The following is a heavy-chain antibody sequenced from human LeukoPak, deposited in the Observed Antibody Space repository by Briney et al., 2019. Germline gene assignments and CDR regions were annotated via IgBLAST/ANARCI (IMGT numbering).Heavy chain of an antibody. D-gene: IGHD6-19*01. V-gene: IGHV4-34*01. CDR3: ARGLSSGWSSYGMDV. Sequence: PSETLSLTCAVYRGSFRGYYWSWIRQPPGKGLEWIGEINHSGSTYYNPSLKSRVTISVDTSKNQFSLKLSSVTAADTAVYYCARGLSSGWSSYGMDVWGQGTTVTVSS. J-gene: IGHJ6*02. CDR2: INHSGST. CDR1: RGSFRGYY.